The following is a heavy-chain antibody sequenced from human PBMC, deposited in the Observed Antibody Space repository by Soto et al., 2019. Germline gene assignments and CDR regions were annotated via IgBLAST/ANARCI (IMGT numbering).Heavy chain of an antibody. CDR3: ATRVAPWGSGSYYYGMDV. D-gene: IGHD3-10*01. Sequence: GGSLRLSCAASGFTFSSYAMSWVRQAPGKGLEWVSAISGSGGSTYYADSVKGRFTISRDNSKNTLYLQMNSLRAEDTAVYYCATRVAPWGSGSYYYGMDVWGQGTTVTVS. CDR2: ISGSGGST. V-gene: IGHV3-23*01. CDR1: GFTFSSYA. J-gene: IGHJ6*02.